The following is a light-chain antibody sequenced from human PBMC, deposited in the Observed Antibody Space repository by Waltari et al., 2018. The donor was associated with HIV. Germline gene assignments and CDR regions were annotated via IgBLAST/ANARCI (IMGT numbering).Light chain of an antibody. CDR3: SSYTSSSRV. CDR1: SSDVGGYNY. V-gene: IGLV2-14*01. CDR2: EVS. J-gene: IGLJ3*02. Sequence: QSALTQPASVSGSPGPSITISCTGSSSDVGGYNYVSWYQQHPGKAPKPMIYEVSNRPSGVSNRFSGSKSGNTASLTISGLQAEDEADYYCSSYTSSSRVFGGGTKLTVL.